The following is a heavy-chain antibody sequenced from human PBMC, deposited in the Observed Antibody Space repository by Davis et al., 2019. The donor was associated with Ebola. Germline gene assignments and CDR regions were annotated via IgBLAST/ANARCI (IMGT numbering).Heavy chain of an antibody. CDR1: GYGFTNYW. V-gene: IGHV5-51*01. CDR2: IFPDDSDA. Sequence: GESLKISCKGSGYGFTNYWIGWVRQMPGKGLEWIGFIFPDDSDATYSPSFQGQVTFSVDKSIRTAYLHWNSLKASDTATYYCARLWTFSSNPDVWGQGTTVTVS. J-gene: IGHJ6*02. CDR3: ARLWTFSSNPDV. D-gene: IGHD3/OR15-3a*01.